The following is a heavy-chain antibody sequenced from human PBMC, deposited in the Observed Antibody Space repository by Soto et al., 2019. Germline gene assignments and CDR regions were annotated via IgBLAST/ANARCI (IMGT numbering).Heavy chain of an antibody. CDR1: GGSISSSSYY. J-gene: IGHJ5*02. Sequence: SETLSLTCTVSGGSISSSSYYWGWIRQPPGKGLEWIGSIYYSGSTYYNPSLKSRVTISVDTSKNQFSLKLSSVTAADTAVYYCAITDGRVFDPWGQGTLVTVSS. V-gene: IGHV4-39*01. D-gene: IGHD6-13*01. CDR2: IYYSGST. CDR3: AITDGRVFDP.